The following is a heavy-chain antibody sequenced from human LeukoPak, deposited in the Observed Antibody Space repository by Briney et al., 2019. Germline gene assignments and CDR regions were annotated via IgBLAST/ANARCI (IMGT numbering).Heavy chain of an antibody. D-gene: IGHD4-11*01. V-gene: IGHV3-23*01. CDR3: ARDAGYSNYVDY. CDR1: GFTFNSYA. CDR2: ISGSGSHT. J-gene: IGHJ4*02. Sequence: GGSLRLSCAASGFTFNSYAMNWVRQAPGKGLEWVSSISGSGSHTYYADPVQGRFTVSRDNSKNTVNLHLNTVRAEDTAVYYCARDAGYSNYVDYWGQGTLVTVSS.